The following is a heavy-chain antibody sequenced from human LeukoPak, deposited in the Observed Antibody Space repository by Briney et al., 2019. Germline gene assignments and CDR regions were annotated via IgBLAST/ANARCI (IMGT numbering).Heavy chain of an antibody. D-gene: IGHD6-19*01. CDR3: ARGGKQWLVGFDY. CDR2: ISYDGSNK. J-gene: IGHJ4*02. CDR1: GFTFSSYG. V-gene: IGHV3-30*03. Sequence: PGGALRLSCAASGFTFSSYGMHWVRQAPGKGLEWLAVISYDGSNKYYADSVKVRFTISRDNSKNTLYLQMNSLRAEDTAVYYCARGGKQWLVGFDYWGQGTLVTVSS.